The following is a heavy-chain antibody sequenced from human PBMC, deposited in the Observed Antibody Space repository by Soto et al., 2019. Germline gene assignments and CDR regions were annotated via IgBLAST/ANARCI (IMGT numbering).Heavy chain of an antibody. J-gene: IGHJ4*02. Sequence: QVQLVESGGGVVQPGTSLRLSCAASGFTFSRHGMHWVRQTPGKGPEWLAVILNDASGHWYADSVKGRFTISRDNFENTLYLQMNGLRLEDTAMYYCARDDDYPDNGFDYWGQGTLVTVSS. CDR1: GFTFSRHG. CDR3: ARDDDYPDNGFDY. CDR2: ILNDASGH. V-gene: IGHV3-33*01. D-gene: IGHD4-17*01.